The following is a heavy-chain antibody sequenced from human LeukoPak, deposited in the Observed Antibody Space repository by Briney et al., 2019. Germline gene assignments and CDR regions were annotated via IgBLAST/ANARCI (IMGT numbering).Heavy chain of an antibody. CDR1: GYTFTSYA. CDR2: INAGNGNT. V-gene: IGHV1-3*01. D-gene: IGHD5-24*01. CDR3: ARSEMATINY. J-gene: IGHJ4*02. Sequence: ASVKVSCKASGYTFTSYAIHWVRQAPGQRLEWMGWINAGNGNTKYSQEFQGRVTITRDTSASTAYMELSSLRSDDTAVYYCARSEMATINYWGQGTLVTVSS.